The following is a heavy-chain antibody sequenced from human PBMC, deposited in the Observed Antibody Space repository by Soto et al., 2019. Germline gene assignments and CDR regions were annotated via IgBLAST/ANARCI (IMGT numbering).Heavy chain of an antibody. V-gene: IGHV1-3*01. D-gene: IGHD2-2*01. J-gene: IGHJ5*02. Sequence: QVQLVQSGAEVKEPGASVKVSCKASGYTFTSYAMHWVRQAPGQSLEWMGWINAGNGNTKYSQSFQGRVTITRDTSANTAYMELSSLRSEDTAVYYCAREVPVVMSNCFDPWGQGTLVTVSS. CDR2: INAGNGNT. CDR1: GYTFTSYA. CDR3: AREVPVVMSNCFDP.